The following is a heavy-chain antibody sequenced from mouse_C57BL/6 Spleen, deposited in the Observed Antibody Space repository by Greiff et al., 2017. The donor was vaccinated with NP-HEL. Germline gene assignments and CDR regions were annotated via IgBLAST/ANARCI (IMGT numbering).Heavy chain of an antibody. CDR2: ISSGSSTI. D-gene: IGHD2-4*01. Sequence: EVQVVESGGGLVKPGGSLKLSCAASGFTFSDYGMHWVRQAPEKGLEWVAYISSGSSTIYYADTVKGRFTISRDNAKNTLFLQMTSLRSEDTAMYYCARDDYDAVFAYWGQGTLVTVSA. CDR3: ARDDYDAVFAY. V-gene: IGHV5-17*01. J-gene: IGHJ3*01. CDR1: GFTFSDYG.